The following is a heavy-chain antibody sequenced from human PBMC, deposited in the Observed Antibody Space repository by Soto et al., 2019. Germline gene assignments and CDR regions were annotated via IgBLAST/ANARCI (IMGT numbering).Heavy chain of an antibody. CDR3: AKDEVAANGRADAFDI. V-gene: IGHV3-23*01. D-gene: IGHD2-15*01. J-gene: IGHJ3*02. CDR2: IGGGGEYT. Sequence: EVQLLESGGGLVQPGGSLTLTCIVSGFTSGKYAMSWVRQAPGKGLEWVSEIGGGGEYTNYADSVRGRFTMSRDNSKNKLYLHMSSLKVEDTAVYYCAKDEVAANGRADAFDIWGQGTVVTVSS. CDR1: GFTSGKYA.